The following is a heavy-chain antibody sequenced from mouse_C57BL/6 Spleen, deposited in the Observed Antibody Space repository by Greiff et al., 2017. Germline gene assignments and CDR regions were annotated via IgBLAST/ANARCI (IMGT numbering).Heavy chain of an antibody. Sequence: VQLQQPGAELVKPGASVKLSCKASGYTFTSYWLHWVKQRPGPGLEWIGMIHPNSGSTNYNEKFKSKATLTVDKSSSTAYMQLSSLTSEDAAVYYCARLAYGNYDYFDYWGQGTTLTVSS. CDR2: IHPNSGST. CDR3: ARLAYGNYDYFDY. J-gene: IGHJ2*01. D-gene: IGHD2-1*01. V-gene: IGHV1-64*01. CDR1: GYTFTSYW.